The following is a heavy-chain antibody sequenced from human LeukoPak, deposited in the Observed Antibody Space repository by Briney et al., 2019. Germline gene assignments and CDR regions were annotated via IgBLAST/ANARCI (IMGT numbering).Heavy chain of an antibody. CDR1: GYSISSGYY. CDR2: IYHSGST. Sequence: SETLSLTCTVSGYSISSGYYWGWIRQPPGKGLEWIGSIYHSGSTYYNPSLKSRVTISVDTSKNQFSLKLSSVTAADTAVYYCARVDSYVALDYWGQGTLVTVSS. D-gene: IGHD5-18*01. J-gene: IGHJ4*02. CDR3: ARVDSYVALDY. V-gene: IGHV4-38-2*02.